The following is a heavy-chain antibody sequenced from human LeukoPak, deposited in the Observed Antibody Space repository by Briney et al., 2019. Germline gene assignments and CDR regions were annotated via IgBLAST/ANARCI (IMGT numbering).Heavy chain of an antibody. D-gene: IGHD1-7*01. CDR3: ARESNYRFEY. CDR2: IYNDGRT. V-gene: IGHV3-66*01. Sequence: GGSLRLSCAVFGFAVSSSYMTWVRQAPGKGLEFVSFIYNDGRTTYADSARGRFTISRDNSKNTVYLQMNGLRAEDTVVYYCARESNYRFEYWGQGTLVTVSS. CDR1: GFAVSSSY. J-gene: IGHJ4*02.